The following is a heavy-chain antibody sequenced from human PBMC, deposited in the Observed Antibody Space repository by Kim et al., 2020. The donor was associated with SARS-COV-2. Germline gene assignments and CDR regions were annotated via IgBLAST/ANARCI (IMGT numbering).Heavy chain of an antibody. CDR3: ERRLVHTSEDYFDS. CDR1: GDPITTYH. J-gene: IGHJ4*02. CDR2: VYYSGST. V-gene: IGHV4-59*08. D-gene: IGHD3-22*01. Sequence: SETLSLTCTVSGDPITTYHWSWIRQSPGKGLESIGYVYYSGSTNYNPSPKSRVTMPFDTSKKQFSLKLKSVTAADTAVYYCERRLVHTSEDYFDSWGQGILVTVAS.